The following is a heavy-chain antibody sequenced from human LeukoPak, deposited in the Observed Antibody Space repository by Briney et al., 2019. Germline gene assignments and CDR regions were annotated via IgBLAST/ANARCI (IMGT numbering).Heavy chain of an antibody. J-gene: IGHJ6*02. CDR3: ARGDYYDSSGYYPYYYGMDV. CDR2: IYYSGST. D-gene: IGHD3-22*01. CDR1: GGSISSYY. Sequence: PSETLSLTCTVSGGSISSYYWSWIRQPPGKGLEWIGYIYYSGSTNYNPSLKGRVTISVDTSKNQFSLKLSSVTAADTAVYYCARGDYYDSSGYYPYYYGMDVWGQGTTVTVSS. V-gene: IGHV4-59*01.